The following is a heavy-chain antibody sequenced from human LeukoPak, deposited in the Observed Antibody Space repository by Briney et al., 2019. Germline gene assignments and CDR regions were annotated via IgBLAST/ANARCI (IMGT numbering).Heavy chain of an antibody. J-gene: IGHJ4*01. V-gene: IGHV3-48*03. Sequence: GGSLRLSCAASGFTFSSYEMNWVRQAPGKGLEWVSYISSSGSTIYYADSVKGRFTISRDNAKNSLYLQMNSLRAEDTAVYYCAREIRYCCGSKCYLFDYWGHGTLVTVSS. CDR3: AREIRYCCGSKCYLFDY. CDR2: ISSSGSTI. CDR1: GFTFSSYE. D-gene: IGHD2-15*01.